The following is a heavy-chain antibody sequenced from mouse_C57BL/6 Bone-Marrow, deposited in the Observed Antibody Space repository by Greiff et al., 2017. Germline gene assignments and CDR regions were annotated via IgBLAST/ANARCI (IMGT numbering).Heavy chain of an antibody. Sequence: EVKLMESVPGLVKPSQSLSLTCSVTGYSITSGYYWNWIRQFPGNKLEWMGYIRSDGSNNYNPSLKNRISITRDTSKNQFFLKLNSVTTEVTATYYCARGPSYSSYGFAYWGQGALVSVSA. D-gene: IGHD1-1*01. CDR2: IRSDGSN. CDR3: ARGPSYSSYGFAY. J-gene: IGHJ3*01. V-gene: IGHV3-6*01. CDR1: GYSITSGYY.